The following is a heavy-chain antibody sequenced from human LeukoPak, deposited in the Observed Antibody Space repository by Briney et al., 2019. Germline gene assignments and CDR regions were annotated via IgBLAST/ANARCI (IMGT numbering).Heavy chain of an antibody. CDR2: FDPEDGET. V-gene: IGHV1-24*01. Sequence: ASVKVSCKVSGYTLTELSMHWVRQAPGKGLEWMGGFDPEDGETIYAQKFQGRVTMTEDTSTDTAYMELSSLRSEDTAVYYCARGEGYCSSTSCYSRGLDPWGQGTLVTVSS. CDR3: ARGEGYCSSTSCYSRGLDP. J-gene: IGHJ5*02. D-gene: IGHD2-2*01. CDR1: GYTLTELS.